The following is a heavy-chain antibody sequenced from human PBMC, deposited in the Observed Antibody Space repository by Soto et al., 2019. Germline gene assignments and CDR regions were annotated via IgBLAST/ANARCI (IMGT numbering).Heavy chain of an antibody. V-gene: IGHV1-18*01. J-gene: IGHJ4*02. D-gene: IGHD2-15*01. CDR3: AREHCSGGSCYHFDY. CDR1: GYTFTSYG. Sequence: QVQLVQSGAEVKKPGASVKVSCKASGYTFTSYGISWVRQAPGQGLEWMGWISAYNGNTNYAQKLQGRVTMTTDTSTSTGYMELRCLRSDDTAVYYCAREHCSGGSCYHFDYWGQGTLVTVSS. CDR2: ISAYNGNT.